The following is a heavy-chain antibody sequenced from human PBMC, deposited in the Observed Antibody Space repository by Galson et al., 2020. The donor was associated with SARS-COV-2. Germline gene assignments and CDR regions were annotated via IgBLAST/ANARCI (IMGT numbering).Heavy chain of an antibody. CDR3: ARGRIMITFGGVIVNWFDP. CDR2: IYHTGDT. V-gene: IGHV4-4*02. J-gene: IGHJ5*02. Sequence: SETLSLTCAVSGDAISSSNWWNWVRQSPEKGLEWTGEIYHTGDTNYNPSLKSRVTISVDKSKNQFSLKLSSVTAADTAVYYCARGRIMITFGGVIVNWFDPWGQGTLVTVSS. D-gene: IGHD3-16*02. CDR1: GDAISSSNW.